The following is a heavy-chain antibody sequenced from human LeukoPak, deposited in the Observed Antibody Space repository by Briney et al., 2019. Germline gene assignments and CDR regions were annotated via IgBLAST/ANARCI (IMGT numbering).Heavy chain of an antibody. J-gene: IGHJ4*02. Sequence: PGGSLRLSCAASGFTFSSYGMHWVRQAPGKGLGWVAFIRYDGTTKYYADSVKGRFTISRDNAKNSLYLQMNSLRAEDTAVYYCAREGLYYFDYWGQGTLVTVSS. CDR1: GFTFSSYG. V-gene: IGHV3-30*02. CDR2: IRYDGTTK. CDR3: AREGLYYFDY.